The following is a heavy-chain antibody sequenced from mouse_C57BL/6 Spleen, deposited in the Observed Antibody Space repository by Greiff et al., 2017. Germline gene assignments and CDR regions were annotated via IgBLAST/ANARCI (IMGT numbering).Heavy chain of an antibody. CDR2: IDPSDSYT. CDR3: AREEQLRHTGRALDY. V-gene: IGHV1-50*01. D-gene: IGHD3-2*02. J-gene: IGHJ4*01. Sequence: QVQLQQPGAELVKPGASVKLSCKASGYTFTSYWMQWVNQRPGQGLEWIGEIDPSDSYTNYNNKFKGKSTFTVDTSPSTAYMQLSSLTSEDSAVYYCAREEQLRHTGRALDYWGQGTSVTVAS. CDR1: GYTFTSYW.